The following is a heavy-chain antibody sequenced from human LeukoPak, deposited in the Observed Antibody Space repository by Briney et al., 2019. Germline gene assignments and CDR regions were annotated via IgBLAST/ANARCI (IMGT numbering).Heavy chain of an antibody. CDR1: GFSVSDNY. D-gene: IGHD5-24*01. CDR3: ARDSPINFSRAFDV. V-gene: IGHV3-66*02. J-gene: IGHJ3*01. Sequence: GGSLRLSCVASGFSVSDNYINWVRQAPGKGLEWVSIIYSDGMTYYGDSVKGRFTISRDNSKNTLYLQMNSLRTEDTAVYYCARDSPINFSRAFDVWGHGTMVTVSS. CDR2: IYSDGMT.